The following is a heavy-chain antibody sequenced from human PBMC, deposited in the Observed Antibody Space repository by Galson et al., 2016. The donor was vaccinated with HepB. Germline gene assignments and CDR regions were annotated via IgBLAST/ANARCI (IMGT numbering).Heavy chain of an antibody. CDR2: XXPXXXIS. CDR3: TISSVFWGNRDIDAFDI. J-gene: IGHJ3*02. Sequence: SVKVSCKASGYTFTDHYIHWIRQAPGQGXXXMGXXXPXXXISXXXEKXXXRITITSETPLTTAXLYLTWRTSDXTAVYYCTISSVFWGNRDIDAFDIWGQGTMVTVAS. V-gene: IGHV1-2*02. CDR1: GYTFTDHY. D-gene: IGHD2/OR15-2a*01.